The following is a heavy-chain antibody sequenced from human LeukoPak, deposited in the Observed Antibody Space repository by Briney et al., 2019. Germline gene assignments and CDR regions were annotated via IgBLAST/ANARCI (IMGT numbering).Heavy chain of an antibody. J-gene: IGHJ4*02. CDR1: GGSISSYY. D-gene: IGHD5-18*01. Sequence: PSETLSLTCTVSGGSISSYYWSWIRQPPGKGLEWIGYIYYSGSTNYNPSLKSRVIISVDTSKNQFSLKLSSVTAADTAVYYCARSSGYQVFDYWGQGTLVTVSS. CDR3: ARSSGYQVFDY. CDR2: IYYSGST. V-gene: IGHV4-59*08.